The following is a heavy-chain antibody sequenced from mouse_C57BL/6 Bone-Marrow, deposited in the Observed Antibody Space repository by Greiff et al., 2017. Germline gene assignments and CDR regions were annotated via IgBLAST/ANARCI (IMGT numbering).Heavy chain of an antibody. D-gene: IGHD1-1*01. CDR1: GYTFTSYW. J-gene: IGHJ4*01. Sequence: QVQLQQPGAELVKPGASVKLSCKASGYTFTSYWMHWVKQRPGQGLEWIGMIHPNSGSTNYNEKFKSKATLTVDKSSSTAYMQLDSLTSEDSAVXYCASPIFTTVVAPYAMDYWGQGTSVTVSS. CDR3: ASPIFTTVVAPYAMDY. V-gene: IGHV1-64*01. CDR2: IHPNSGST.